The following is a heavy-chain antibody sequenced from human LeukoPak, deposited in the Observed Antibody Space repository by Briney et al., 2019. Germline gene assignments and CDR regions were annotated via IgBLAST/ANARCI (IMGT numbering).Heavy chain of an antibody. CDR1: GFTVSSNY. CDR3: ARDGDGDYEY. J-gene: IGHJ4*02. D-gene: IGHD4-17*01. V-gene: IGHV3-66*01. CDR2: IYPTDLT. Sequence: PGGSLRLSCAASGFTVSSNYMGWVRQSPGKGLEYVSVIYPTDLTYYADSVKGRFTISRDNSKSTLWLQMNSLRAEDTAVYYCARDGDGDYEYWGQGTLVTVSS.